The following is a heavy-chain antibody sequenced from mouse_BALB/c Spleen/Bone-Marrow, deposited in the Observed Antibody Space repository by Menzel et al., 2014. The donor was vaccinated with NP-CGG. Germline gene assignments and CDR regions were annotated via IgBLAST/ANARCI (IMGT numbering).Heavy chain of an antibody. Sequence: EVQRVESGPELVKPGASVKISCKASGYSFTGYFMNWVMQSHGKSLEWIGRINPYNGDTFYNQKFKGKATLTVDKSSSTAHMELRSLASEDSAVYYCARSGYYGSSYFDYWGQGTTLTVSS. V-gene: IGHV1-20*02. J-gene: IGHJ2*01. CDR3: ARSGYYGSSYFDY. D-gene: IGHD1-1*01. CDR2: INPYNGDT. CDR1: GYSFTGYF.